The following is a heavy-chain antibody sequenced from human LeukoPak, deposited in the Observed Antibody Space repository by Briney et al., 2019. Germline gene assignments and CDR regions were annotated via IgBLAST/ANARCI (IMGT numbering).Heavy chain of an antibody. CDR3: ARALPHRRLMDTTMEQHWFDP. D-gene: IGHD5-18*01. Sequence: GGSLRLSCAASGFTFSSYSMNWVRQAPGKGLEWVSSISGSSSYIYYADSVKGRFTISRDNAKNSLYLQMNSLRSEDTAVYYCARALPHRRLMDTTMEQHWFDPWGQGTLVTVSS. J-gene: IGHJ5*02. V-gene: IGHV3-21*04. CDR1: GFTFSSYS. CDR2: ISGSSSYI.